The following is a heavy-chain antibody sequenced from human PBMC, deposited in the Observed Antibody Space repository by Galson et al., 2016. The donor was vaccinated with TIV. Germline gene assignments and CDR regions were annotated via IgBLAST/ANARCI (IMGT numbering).Heavy chain of an antibody. J-gene: IGHJ3*01. V-gene: IGHV5-51*01. CDR2: IFPGDSDT. Sequence: QSGAEVKKPGESLKISCKGSRYNFASHWIGWVRQMPGKGPEWLGIIFPGDSDTRYRPSFQGQVTMSADKSISTASLQWSSLKASDSAIYYCARHGRGGPDFSGFDVWGQGTKVIVSS. D-gene: IGHD3/OR15-3a*01. CDR1: RYNFASHW. CDR3: ARHGRGGPDFSGFDV.